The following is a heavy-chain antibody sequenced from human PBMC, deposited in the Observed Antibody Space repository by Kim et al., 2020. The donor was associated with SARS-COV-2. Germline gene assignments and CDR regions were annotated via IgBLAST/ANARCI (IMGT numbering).Heavy chain of an antibody. Sequence: GGSLRLSCAASGFTFSSYSMNWVRQAPGKGLEWVSSISSSSSYIYYADSVKGRFTISRDNAKNSLYLQMNSLRAEDTAVYYCARAPPLLTRLWYFDLWGRGTLVTVSS. J-gene: IGHJ2*01. CDR2: ISSSSSYI. V-gene: IGHV3-21*01. D-gene: IGHD3-9*01. CDR3: ARAPPLLTRLWYFDL. CDR1: GFTFSSYS.